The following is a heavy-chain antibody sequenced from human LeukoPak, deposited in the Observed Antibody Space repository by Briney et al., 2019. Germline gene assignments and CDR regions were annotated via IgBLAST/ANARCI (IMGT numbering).Heavy chain of an antibody. V-gene: IGHV1-2*02. CDR3: ARGLVPAAAFDY. D-gene: IGHD2-2*01. CDR2: INPNSGGT. J-gene: IGHJ4*02. CDR1: GYTFTGYY. Sequence: ASVKVSCTASGYTFTGYYMHWVRQAPGQGLEWMGWINPNSGGTNYAQKFQGRVTMTRDTSISTACMELSRLRSDDTAVYYCARGLVPAAAFDYCGQGTLVTVPS.